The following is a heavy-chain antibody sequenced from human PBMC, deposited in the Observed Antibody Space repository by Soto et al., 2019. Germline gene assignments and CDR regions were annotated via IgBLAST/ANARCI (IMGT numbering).Heavy chain of an antibody. V-gene: IGHV5-10-1*01. CDR2: IDPSDSYT. J-gene: IGHJ6*02. Sequence: GESLKISCKGSGYSFTIYWIGWVRQMPWKGLEWMGRIDPSDSYTNYSPSFQGHVTISADKSISTAYLQWSSLKASDTAMYYCASVLLWFGEPHLDYGMDVWGQGTTVTVSS. CDR3: ASVLLWFGEPHLDYGMDV. CDR1: GYSFTIYW. D-gene: IGHD3-10*01.